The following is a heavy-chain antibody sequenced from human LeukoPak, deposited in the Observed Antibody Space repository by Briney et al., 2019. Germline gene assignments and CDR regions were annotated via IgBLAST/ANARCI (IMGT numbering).Heavy chain of an antibody. D-gene: IGHD6-19*01. CDR2: ISGSGGST. CDR3: AKDKWQWLPRVEWYFDL. Sequence: QTGGSLRLSCAASGFTFSSYAMSWVRQAPGKGLEWVSAISGSGGSTYYADSVKGRFTISRDNSKNTLYLQMNSLRAEDTAVYYCAKDKWQWLPRVEWYFDLWGRGTLVTVSS. V-gene: IGHV3-23*01. J-gene: IGHJ2*01. CDR1: GFTFSSYA.